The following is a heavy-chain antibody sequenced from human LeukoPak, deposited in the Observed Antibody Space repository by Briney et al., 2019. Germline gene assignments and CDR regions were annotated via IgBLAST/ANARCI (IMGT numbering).Heavy chain of an antibody. D-gene: IGHD3-10*01. J-gene: IGHJ4*02. CDR1: GFTFSSYA. V-gene: IGHV3-23*01. Sequence: GGSLRLSCAASGFTFSSYAMSWVRQAPGKGLEWVSAISGSGGSTYYADSVKGRFTISRDNSKNTLYLRMNSLRAEDTAVYYCAKDLWFGEYTYYFDYWGQGTLVTVSS. CDR2: ISGSGGST. CDR3: AKDLWFGEYTYYFDY.